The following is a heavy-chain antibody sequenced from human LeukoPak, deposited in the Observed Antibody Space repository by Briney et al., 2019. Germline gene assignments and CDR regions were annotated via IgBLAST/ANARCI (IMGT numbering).Heavy chain of an antibody. J-gene: IGHJ4*02. CDR2: ISGSGGST. V-gene: IGHV3-23*01. Sequence: GGSLRLSCAASKFTFSSYAVSWVRQAPGKGLEWVSTISGSGGSTYYADSVKGRFTISRDNSKNTLYLQMNSLRAEDTAVYYCAKEFYYGSGSYYPTFDYWGQGTLVTVSS. CDR1: KFTFSSYA. CDR3: AKEFYYGSGSYYPTFDY. D-gene: IGHD3-10*01.